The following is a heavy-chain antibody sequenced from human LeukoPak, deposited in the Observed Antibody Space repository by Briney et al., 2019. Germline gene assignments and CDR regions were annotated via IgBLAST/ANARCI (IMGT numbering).Heavy chain of an antibody. CDR3: ARVASSSSHYFDY. CDR2: IYYSGST. D-gene: IGHD6-6*01. CDR1: GGSISSYY. V-gene: IGHV4-59*01. J-gene: IGHJ4*02. Sequence: KSSETLSLTCTVSGGSISSYYWSWIRQPPGKGLEWIGYIYYSGSTNYNPSLKSRVTISVDTSKNQFSLKLSSVTAADTAVYYCARVASSSSHYFDYWGQGTLVTVSS.